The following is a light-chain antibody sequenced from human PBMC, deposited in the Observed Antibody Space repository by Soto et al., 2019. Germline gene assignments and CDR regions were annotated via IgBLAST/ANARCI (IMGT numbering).Light chain of an antibody. CDR1: QSISTW. J-gene: IGKJ1*01. CDR3: QEYNTYSWT. CDR2: QAS. Sequence: DIQMTPSSSTLSASVGDRGIITCRASQSISTWLAWYQQKPGKAPKLLIYQASSLEVGVPLRFSGSGSGTEFTLTINSLQPDDFATYYCQEYNTYSWTFGQGTKVDIK. V-gene: IGKV1-5*03.